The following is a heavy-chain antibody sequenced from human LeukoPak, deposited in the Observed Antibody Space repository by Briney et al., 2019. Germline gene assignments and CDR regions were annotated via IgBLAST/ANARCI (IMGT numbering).Heavy chain of an antibody. CDR3: AKDRAYYYDSSGYYLDY. CDR2: IYSGGKT. J-gene: IGHJ4*02. Sequence: PGGSLKLSCAASGFTVSDNYMSWVRQAPGKGLEWVSVIYSGGKTYYADSVKGRFTISRDNSKNTLYLQMNSLRAEDTAVYYCAKDRAYYYDSSGYYLDYWGQGTLVTVSS. CDR1: GFTVSDNY. V-gene: IGHV3-53*01. D-gene: IGHD3-22*01.